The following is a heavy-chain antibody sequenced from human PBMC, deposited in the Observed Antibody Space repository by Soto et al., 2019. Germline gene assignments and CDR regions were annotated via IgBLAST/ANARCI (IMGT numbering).Heavy chain of an antibody. CDR1: GYTFTSYG. V-gene: IGHV1-18*01. J-gene: IGHJ4*02. D-gene: IGHD3-3*01. CDR2: ISAYNGNT. Sequence: ASVKVSCKASGYTFTSYGISWARQAPGQGLEWMGWISAYNGNTNYAQKLQGRVTMTTDTSTSTAYMELRSLRSDDTAVYYCARDNLDYDFWSGYPLPRYWGQGTLVTVSS. CDR3: ARDNLDYDFWSGYPLPRY.